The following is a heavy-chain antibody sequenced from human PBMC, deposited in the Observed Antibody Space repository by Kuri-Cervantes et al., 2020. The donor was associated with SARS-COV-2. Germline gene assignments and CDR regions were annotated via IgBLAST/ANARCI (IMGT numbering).Heavy chain of an antibody. CDR1: GGSISSGSYY. CDR3: ARYDYGDYVDAFDI. D-gene: IGHD4-17*01. CDR2: IYPSGST. J-gene: IGHJ3*02. Sequence: SETLSLTCTVSGGSISSGSYYWSWIRQPAGKGLEWIGRIYPSGSTNYNPSLKSRVTMSVDTSKNQLSLKLSSVTAADTAVYYCARYDYGDYVDAFDIWGQGTMVTVSS. V-gene: IGHV4-61*02.